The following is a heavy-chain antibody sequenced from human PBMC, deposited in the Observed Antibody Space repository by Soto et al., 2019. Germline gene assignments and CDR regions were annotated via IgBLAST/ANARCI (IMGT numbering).Heavy chain of an antibody. Sequence: GGSLRLSCVGSGFIFSDNGMNWVRQTPGKGLEWVAFMSYDGSDTFYADSVKGRFTISRDNSKNTLFLHMSNLRAEDTAMYYCTIVRVADSALDHWGQGTLVTVSS. J-gene: IGHJ4*02. V-gene: IGHV3-30*02. CDR2: MSYDGSDT. CDR1: GFIFSDNG. D-gene: IGHD3-10*02. CDR3: TIVRVADSALDH.